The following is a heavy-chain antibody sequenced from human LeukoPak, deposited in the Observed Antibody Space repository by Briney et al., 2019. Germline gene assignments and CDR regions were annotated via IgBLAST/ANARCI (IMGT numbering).Heavy chain of an antibody. D-gene: IGHD3-16*02. CDR2: IYYSGST. Sequence: SETLSLTCTVSGGSISSYYWSWIRQPPGKGLEWIGYIYYSGSTNYNPSLKSRVTISVDTSKNQFSLKLSSVTAVDTAVYYCARGAIRRNDYVWGSYRYLVSWFDPWGQGTLVTVSS. CDR1: GGSISSYY. CDR3: ARGAIRRNDYVWGSYRYLVSWFDP. V-gene: IGHV4-59*12. J-gene: IGHJ5*02.